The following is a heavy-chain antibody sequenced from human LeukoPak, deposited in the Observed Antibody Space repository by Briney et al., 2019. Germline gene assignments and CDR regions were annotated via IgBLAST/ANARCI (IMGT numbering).Heavy chain of an antibody. D-gene: IGHD3-9*01. CDR1: GFSFSSYG. V-gene: IGHV3-33*01. CDR2: IWYDGSNE. J-gene: IGHJ5*02. Sequence: GRSLRLSCAASGFSFSSYGMHWVRQSPGKGLEWVAVIWYDGSNESYADSVQGRFTISRHNSKNTLYLQMNSLRAEDTAVYYCARGHEYYDILTGYSSNWFDPWGQGTLVTVSS. CDR3: ARGHEYYDILTGYSSNWFDP.